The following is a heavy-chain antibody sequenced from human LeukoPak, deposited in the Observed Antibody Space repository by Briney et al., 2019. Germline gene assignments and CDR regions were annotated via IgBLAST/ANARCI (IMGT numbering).Heavy chain of an antibody. CDR3: ASFAWQNNGNWFDP. D-gene: IGHD1-14*01. J-gene: IGHJ5*02. V-gene: IGHV4-39*07. CDR2: IYYSGST. CDR1: GGSISSSSYY. Sequence: PSETLSLTCTVSGGSISSSSYYWGWIRQPPGKGLEWIGSIYYSGSTYYNPSLKSRVTISVDTSKNQFSLKLSSVTAADTAVYYCASFAWQNNGNWFDPWGQGTLVTVSS.